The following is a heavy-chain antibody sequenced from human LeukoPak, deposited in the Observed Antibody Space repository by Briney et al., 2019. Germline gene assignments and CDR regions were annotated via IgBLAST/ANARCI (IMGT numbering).Heavy chain of an antibody. V-gene: IGHV4-39*07. CDR1: GGSIGSYTYY. D-gene: IGHD3-3*01. CDR2: VYYSGST. J-gene: IGHJ4*02. CDR3: ARAEGVVTRYFDY. Sequence: PSETLSLTCTVSGGSIGSYTYYWGWIRQPPGKGLEWIGSVYYSGSTYYNPSLKSRVTISVDTSKNQFSLKLSSVTAADTAVYYCARAEGVVTRYFDYWGQGTLVTVSS.